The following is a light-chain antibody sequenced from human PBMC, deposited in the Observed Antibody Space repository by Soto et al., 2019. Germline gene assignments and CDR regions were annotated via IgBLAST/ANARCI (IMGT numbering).Light chain of an antibody. J-gene: IGKJ2*03. CDR1: QDISNS. V-gene: IGKV1-33*01. Sequence: DIQMTQSPSSLSTSVGESVTITCQASQDISNSLNWYQQKPGKAPNRLIYEASKLQTGFPSRFSGCGSGTHFTFSNRNLHPEDIATYYCQHYDNLPRYSFGRATKLEIK. CDR3: QHYDNLPRYS. CDR2: EAS.